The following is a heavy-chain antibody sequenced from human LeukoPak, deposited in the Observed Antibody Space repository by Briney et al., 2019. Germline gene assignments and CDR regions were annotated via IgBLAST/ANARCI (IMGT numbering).Heavy chain of an antibody. CDR1: GFTFSSYG. V-gene: IGHV3-23*01. CDR3: AKDLFLFGGGWYYFDY. Sequence: GGSLRFSCAASGFTFSSYGMSWVRQAPGKGLEWVSAISGSGGSTYYADSVKGRFTISRDNSKNTLYLQMNSLRAEDTAVYYCAKDLFLFGGGWYYFDYWGQGTLVTVSS. D-gene: IGHD6-19*01. CDR2: ISGSGGST. J-gene: IGHJ4*02.